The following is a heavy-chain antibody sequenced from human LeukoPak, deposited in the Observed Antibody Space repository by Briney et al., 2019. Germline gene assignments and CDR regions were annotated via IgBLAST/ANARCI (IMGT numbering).Heavy chain of an antibody. Sequence: PSETLSLTCAVYGGSFSNYYWSWIRQPPGKGLEWIGEINDSGRINYNPSLMSRVTVSVDTSKNQFSLRLTSVTATDTAFYYCARRWNYGRNYYIDVWGNGATVSVSS. CDR2: INDSGRI. V-gene: IGHV4-34*01. D-gene: IGHD1-7*01. CDR3: ARRWNYGRNYYIDV. J-gene: IGHJ6*03. CDR1: GGSFSNYY.